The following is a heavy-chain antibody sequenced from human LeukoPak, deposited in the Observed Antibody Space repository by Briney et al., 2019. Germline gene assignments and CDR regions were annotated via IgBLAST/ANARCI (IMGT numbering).Heavy chain of an antibody. V-gene: IGHV3-33*01. CDR3: ARDGPCGGNCYDN. CDR2: IWYDGSNK. D-gene: IGHD2-15*01. Sequence: GGSLRLSCAASGFTFSTYGMHWVRQAPGKGLEWVAVIWYDGSNKYYADSVTGRFTISRDNSDNTVYLQMNSLRAEDTAVYYCARDGPCGGNCYDNWGQGTLVTVSS. CDR1: GFTFSTYG. J-gene: IGHJ4*02.